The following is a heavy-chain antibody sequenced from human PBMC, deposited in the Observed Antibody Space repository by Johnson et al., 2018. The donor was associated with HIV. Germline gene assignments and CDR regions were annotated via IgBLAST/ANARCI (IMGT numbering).Heavy chain of an antibody. D-gene: IGHD6-13*01. V-gene: IGHV3-66*01. Sequence: VQLVESGGGLVQPGGSLRLSCAASGFTVSSNYMSWVRQAPGKVLEWVSVIYSGGSTYYADSVKGRFTISRDNSKNTLYLQMNSLRAEDTAVYYCAKVRSSSWYDACDIWGQGTMVTVSA. CDR1: GFTVSSNY. CDR3: AKVRSSSWYDACDI. CDR2: IYSGGST. J-gene: IGHJ3*02.